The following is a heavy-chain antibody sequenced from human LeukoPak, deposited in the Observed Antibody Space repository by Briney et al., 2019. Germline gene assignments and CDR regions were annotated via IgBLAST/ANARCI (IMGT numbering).Heavy chain of an antibody. V-gene: IGHV4-30-4*01. CDR2: IYYSGST. D-gene: IGHD5-18*01. CDR1: GGSISSSDYY. J-gene: IGHJ4*02. CDR3: SRIASTPGYRFDY. Sequence: SQTLSLTCTVSGGSISSSDYYWSWIHQPPGKGLEWIGYIYYSGSTYYNPSLKSRITISVDTSKNQFSLKLTSVTAADTAVYYCSRIASTPGYRFDYWGQGTLVTVSS.